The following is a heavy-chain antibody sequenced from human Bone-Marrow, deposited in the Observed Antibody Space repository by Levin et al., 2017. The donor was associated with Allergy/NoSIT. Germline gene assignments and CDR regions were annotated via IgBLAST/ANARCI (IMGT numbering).Heavy chain of an antibody. CDR2: ISSSSNFI. Sequence: GESLKISCAASGITFSSHTMYWVRQAPGKGLEWVSSISSSSNFIYYADSLKGRFTISRDNAKNSLYLEMSSLRAEDTAVYYCASRSLYFSGSGYLHYWGQGVLVTVSS. D-gene: IGHD1-26*01. CDR1: GITFSSHT. V-gene: IGHV3-21*01. J-gene: IGHJ4*02. CDR3: ASRSLYFSGSGYLHY.